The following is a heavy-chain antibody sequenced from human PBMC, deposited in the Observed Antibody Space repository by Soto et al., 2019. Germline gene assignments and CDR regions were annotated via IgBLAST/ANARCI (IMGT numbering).Heavy chain of an antibody. CDR2: IYSGGST. V-gene: IGHV3-53*02. J-gene: IGHJ4*02. CDR1: GFTVSSNY. D-gene: IGHD6-13*01. Sequence: EVQLVETGGGLIQPGGSLRLSCAASGFTVSSNYMSWVRQAPGKGLEWVSVIYSGGSTYYADSVKGRFTISRDNSKNTLYLQMNSLRAEDTAVYYCASSYSSSWYSFDYWGQGTLVTVSS. CDR3: ASSYSSSWYSFDY.